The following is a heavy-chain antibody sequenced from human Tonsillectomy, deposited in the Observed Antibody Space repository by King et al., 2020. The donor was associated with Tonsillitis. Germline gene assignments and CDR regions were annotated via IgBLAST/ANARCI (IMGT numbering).Heavy chain of an antibody. CDR3: ARGLTTVISPPDY. D-gene: IGHD4-17*01. CDR1: GYTFSTYW. V-gene: IGHV5-51*03. J-gene: IGHJ4*02. CDR2: IYPGDSDT. Sequence: QLVQSGAEVKKPGESLKISCEVSGYTFSTYWIAWVRQMPGKGLEWMGIIYPGDSDTRYSPSFQGQVTISADTSTSTAYLQWSSLKASDTAMYFCARGLTTVISPPDYSGQGTLFTVSS.